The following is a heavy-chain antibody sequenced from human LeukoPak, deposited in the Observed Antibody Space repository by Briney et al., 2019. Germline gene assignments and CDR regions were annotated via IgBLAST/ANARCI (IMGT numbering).Heavy chain of an antibody. CDR2: ISFYDGNT. CDR3: ARDQSPRGIDY. CDR1: GDTSTSHG. Sequence: ASVKVSSKASGDTSTSHGISWVRQAPGQGVEWMGWISFYDGNTNYAQKLQGRMTMTTDTSTSTAYMELRSLRSDDTAVYYCARDQSPRGIDYWGQGTLVTVSS. D-gene: IGHD3-10*01. J-gene: IGHJ4*02. V-gene: IGHV1-18*01.